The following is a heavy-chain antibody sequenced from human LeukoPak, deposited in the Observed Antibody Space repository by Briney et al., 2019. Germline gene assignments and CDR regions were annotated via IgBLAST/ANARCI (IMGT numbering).Heavy chain of an antibody. CDR1: GDSVSSNSGA. V-gene: IGHV6-1*01. J-gene: IGHJ5*02. D-gene: IGHD7-27*01. CDR2: TYYRSKWNY. Sequence: SQILSLTCAISGDSVSSNSGAWNWIRQSPSRGLEWLGRTYYRSKWNYDYAVSVKGRITINPDTSRNQFSLQLNSVTPEDTAVYYCAGDETGDLRFDPWGQGTLVTVSS. CDR3: AGDETGDLRFDP.